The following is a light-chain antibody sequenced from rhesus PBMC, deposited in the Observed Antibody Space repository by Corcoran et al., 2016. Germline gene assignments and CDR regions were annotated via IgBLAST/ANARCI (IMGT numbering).Light chain of an antibody. CDR1: QSISNW. V-gene: IGKV1-22*01. J-gene: IGKJ3*01. CDR2: KAS. Sequence: DIQMTQSPSSLSASVGDTVTITCRASQSISNWLAWYQQKTGKAPNLVIYKASTLQTGVPSRFSGMGSGTDFTLTISSLQSEDFATYYCQHYGSREFTFGPGTKLDIK. CDR3: QHYGSREFT.